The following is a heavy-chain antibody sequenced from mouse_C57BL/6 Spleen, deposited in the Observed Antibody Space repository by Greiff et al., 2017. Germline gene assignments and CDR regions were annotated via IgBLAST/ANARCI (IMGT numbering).Heavy chain of an antibody. Sequence: EVQQQQSGPVLVKPGASVKMSCKASGYTFTDYYMNWVKQSHGKSLEWIGVINPYNGGTSYNQKFKGKATLTVDKSSSTAYMELNSLTSEDSAVYYCASYYGSSYEFAYWGQGTLVTVSA. CDR3: ASYYGSSYEFAY. CDR2: INPYNGGT. V-gene: IGHV1-19*01. J-gene: IGHJ3*01. D-gene: IGHD1-1*01. CDR1: GYTFTDYY.